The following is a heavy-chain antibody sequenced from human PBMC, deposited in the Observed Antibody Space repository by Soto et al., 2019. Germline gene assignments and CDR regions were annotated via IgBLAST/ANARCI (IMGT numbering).Heavy chain of an antibody. CDR3: ARDIGSYAYGEGY. CDR2: VYSSGTT. CDR1: GGSISSGGYY. D-gene: IGHD3-10*01. V-gene: IGHV4-61*08. Sequence: SETLSLTCTVSGGSISSGGYYWSWIRQHPGKGLEWIGRVYSSGTTDYNPSLNSRATLSVETSKNQFSLKLSSVTAADTAVYYCARDIGSYAYGEGYWGQGIQVTVSS. J-gene: IGHJ4*02.